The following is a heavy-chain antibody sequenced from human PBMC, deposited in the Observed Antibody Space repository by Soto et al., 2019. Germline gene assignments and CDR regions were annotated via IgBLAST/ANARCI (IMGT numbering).Heavy chain of an antibody. J-gene: IGHJ1*01. CDR3: AKDARYYYDEIGVVPQYFQH. D-gene: IGHD3-22*01. Sequence: PSQTLSLTCAISGDSVSSNSTAWNWIRQSPSRGLEWLGRTYYRSKWHNDYAVSVKSRITINPDTSKNQFSLQLNSVTPEDTAVYYCAKDARYYYDEIGVVPQYFQHWGQGTLVTVSS. CDR1: GDSVSSNSTA. CDR2: TYYRSKWHN. V-gene: IGHV6-1*01.